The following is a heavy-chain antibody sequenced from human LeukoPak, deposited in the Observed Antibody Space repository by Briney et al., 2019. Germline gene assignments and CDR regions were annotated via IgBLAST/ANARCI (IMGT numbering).Heavy chain of an antibody. CDR3: ARETGTTFGSWFDP. CDR1: GGTFTSYA. D-gene: IGHD1-7*01. Sequence: ASVKVSCKASGGTFTSYAISWVRQAPGQGLEWMGRIIPIFGTANYAQKFQGRVTITTDESTSTAYMELSSLRSVDTAVYYCARETGTTFGSWFDPWGQGTLVTVSS. V-gene: IGHV1-69*05. J-gene: IGHJ5*02. CDR2: IIPIFGTA.